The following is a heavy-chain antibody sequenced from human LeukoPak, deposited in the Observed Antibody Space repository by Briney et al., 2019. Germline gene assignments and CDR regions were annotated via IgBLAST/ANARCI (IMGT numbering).Heavy chain of an antibody. CDR3: ARDHNWGPDY. CDR2: IHPNSGDT. Sequence: ASVKVSFKASGYSFTDHFLHWLRQAPGQGLEWMGWIHPNSGDTNYAQRFQGRVYLTRDTSISTAYMELSSLRSDDTAVYYCARDHNWGPDYWGQGTLVSVSS. V-gene: IGHV1-2*02. J-gene: IGHJ4*02. D-gene: IGHD7-27*01. CDR1: GYSFTDHF.